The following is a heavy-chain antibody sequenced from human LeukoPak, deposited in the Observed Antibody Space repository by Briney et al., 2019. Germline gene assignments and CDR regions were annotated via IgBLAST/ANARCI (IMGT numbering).Heavy chain of an antibody. CDR1: GFTFSDYY. Sequence: GGSLRLSCAASGFTFSDYYMSWIRQAPGKGLEWVSYISSSGSTIYYADSVKGRFTISRDNAKNSLYLQMNSLRAEDTAVYYCARVVTPDQGQQLVEHWFDPWGQGTLVTVSS. V-gene: IGHV3-11*01. D-gene: IGHD6-13*01. CDR2: ISSSGSTI. J-gene: IGHJ5*02. CDR3: ARVVTPDQGQQLVEHWFDP.